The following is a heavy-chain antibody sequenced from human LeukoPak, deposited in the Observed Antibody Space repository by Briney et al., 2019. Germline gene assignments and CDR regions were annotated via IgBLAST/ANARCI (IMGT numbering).Heavy chain of an antibody. J-gene: IGHJ5*02. CDR2: IYYSGST. CDR1: GGSFSGYY. CDR3: ARHPIPRWLQFGWLENWFDP. D-gene: IGHD5-24*01. Sequence: SETLSLTCAVYGGSFSGYYWSWIRQPPGKGLEWIGSIYYSGSTYYNPSLKSRVTISVDTSKNQFSLKLSSVTAADTAVYYCARHPIPRWLQFGWLENWFDPWGQGTLVTVSS. V-gene: IGHV4-34*01.